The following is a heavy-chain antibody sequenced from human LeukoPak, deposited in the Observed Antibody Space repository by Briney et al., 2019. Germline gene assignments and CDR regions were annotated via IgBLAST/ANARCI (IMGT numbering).Heavy chain of an antibody. D-gene: IGHD3-10*01. CDR2: IKQDGSEK. CDR1: GFTFSSYW. CDR3: AKTGGSGSYLLPFDY. V-gene: IGHV3-7*01. J-gene: IGHJ4*02. Sequence: PGGSLRLSCAASGFTFSSYWMSWVRQAPGKGPEWVANIKQDGSEKYYVDSVKGRFTISRDNSKNTLYLQMNSLRAEDTAVYYCAKTGGSGSYLLPFDYWGQGTLVTVSS.